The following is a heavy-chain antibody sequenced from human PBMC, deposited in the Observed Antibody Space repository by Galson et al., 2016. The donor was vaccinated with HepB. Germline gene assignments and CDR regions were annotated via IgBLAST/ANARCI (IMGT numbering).Heavy chain of an antibody. V-gene: IGHV3-23*01. D-gene: IGHD2-15*01. J-gene: IGHJ4*02. Sequence: RLSCAASGFSFSRRAMNWVRQAPGKGLEWVSSISGSGDITYSADSGKGRLTISRDNSKSTLYLQMNSLRVEDTAVYYCAKSEVVVVAAHQVWGQGTLVTVAS. CDR2: ISGSGDIT. CDR3: AKSEVVVVAAHQV. CDR1: GFSFSRRA.